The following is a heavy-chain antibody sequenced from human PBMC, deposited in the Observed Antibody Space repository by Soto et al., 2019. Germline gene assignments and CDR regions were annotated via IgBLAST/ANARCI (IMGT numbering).Heavy chain of an antibody. Sequence: PGRSLRLAWAAPRFASSIYAVHWFRQAPGKGLEWVAVMSPNGNNQYYADSVKGRFTISRDTSKSTLYLQMTSLRPDDTAVYYCATGANFYYDTSRYWGQGALVTVS. CDR1: RFASSIYA. CDR3: ATGANFYYDTSRY. D-gene: IGHD3-22*01. CDR2: MSPNGNNQ. J-gene: IGHJ4*02. V-gene: IGHV3-30-3*01.